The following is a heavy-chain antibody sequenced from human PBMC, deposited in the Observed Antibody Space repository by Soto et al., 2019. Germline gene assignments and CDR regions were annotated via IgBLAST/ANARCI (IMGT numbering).Heavy chain of an antibody. D-gene: IGHD2-15*01. V-gene: IGHV4-34*02. CDR1: GGSLNDYY. CDR2: INHRGTI. Sequence: QVHLEQWGAGLLKPSETLSLTCGVYGGSLNDYYWSWIRQPPGKGLESIGEINHRGTINYNPSLRSRVTMSRDMSNIQFSLALASVTAADTAVYYCARGGNIVLTRAAPFDLWCQGALVTVSS. J-gene: IGHJ4*02. CDR3: ARGGNIVLTRAAPFDL.